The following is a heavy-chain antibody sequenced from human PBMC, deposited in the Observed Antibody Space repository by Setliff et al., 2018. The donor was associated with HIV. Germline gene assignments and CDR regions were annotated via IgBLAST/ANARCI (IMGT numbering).Heavy chain of an antibody. V-gene: IGHV1-2*06. D-gene: IGHD2-21*01. Sequence: ASVKVSCKASGYTFTGYYMHWVRQAPGQGLEWMGRINPNSGGTKYAQKFQGRATMTRDTSISAAYMELSRLRSDDTAVYYCARPSSPDCGGDCYPDAFDIWGQGTMVTVSS. J-gene: IGHJ3*02. CDR3: ARPSSPDCGGDCYPDAFDI. CDR2: INPNSGGT. CDR1: GYTFTGYY.